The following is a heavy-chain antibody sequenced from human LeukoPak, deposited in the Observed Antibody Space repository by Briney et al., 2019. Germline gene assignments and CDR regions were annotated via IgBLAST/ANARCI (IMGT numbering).Heavy chain of an antibody. CDR1: GFTFNNYA. V-gene: IGHV3-23*01. CDR3: ARGDYGDY. Sequence: GGSLRLSCAASGFTFNNYAMNWVRQAPGKGLEWVSVIGDSGTSTYYADSVKGRFTISRDNSKNTLYLQMNSLRAEDTAVYYCARGDYGDYWGQGTLVTVSS. CDR2: IGDSGTST. J-gene: IGHJ4*02. D-gene: IGHD4-17*01.